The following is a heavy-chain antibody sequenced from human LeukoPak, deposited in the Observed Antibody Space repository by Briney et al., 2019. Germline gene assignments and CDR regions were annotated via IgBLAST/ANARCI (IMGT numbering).Heavy chain of an antibody. V-gene: IGHV3-23*01. CDR1: GFTFRTYA. CDR3: AKDKAPGSWHTPSDF. CDR2: ISDSGDGT. Sequence: GGALRLSSAAPGFTFRTYALSWGRQAPGEGVEWVSGISDSGDGTYYAESVKGRFTISRDNSKNTVFLQMNSLRADDTAKYYCAKDKAPGSWHTPSDFWGQGTLVTVSS. D-gene: IGHD6-13*01. J-gene: IGHJ4*02.